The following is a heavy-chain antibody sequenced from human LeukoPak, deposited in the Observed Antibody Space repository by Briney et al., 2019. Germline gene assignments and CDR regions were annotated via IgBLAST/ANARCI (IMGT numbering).Heavy chain of an antibody. Sequence: SGGSLRLSCAVSGFTLSSYSMNWVRQAPGKGLVWVSRIDRDGSRINYADSVKGRFTISRDNGKNTLFLQMNSLRAEDAAVYYCVRGNDYGGPHYWGQGTLVTVSS. CDR1: GFTLSSYS. J-gene: IGHJ4*02. V-gene: IGHV3-74*01. CDR2: IDRDGSRI. CDR3: VRGNDYGGPHY. D-gene: IGHD4-23*01.